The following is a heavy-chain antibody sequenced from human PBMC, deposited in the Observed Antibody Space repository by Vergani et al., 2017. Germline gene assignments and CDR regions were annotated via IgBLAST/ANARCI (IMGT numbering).Heavy chain of an antibody. V-gene: IGHV4-39*01. D-gene: IGHD3-16*01. CDR2: IYNSGNG. Sequence: KESGPGLVKASETLSLTCTVSGDSIISRSYYWGWIRQPPGKGLEWIGSIYNSGNGDSSSSLKSRVTISADTSKNQFSLRLTSVTAADTAVYYCASGKYYSDSTSHFRGRYFDVWGRGTLVTVPS. J-gene: IGHJ2*01. CDR3: ASGKYYSDSTSHFRGRYFDV. CDR1: GDSIISRSYY.